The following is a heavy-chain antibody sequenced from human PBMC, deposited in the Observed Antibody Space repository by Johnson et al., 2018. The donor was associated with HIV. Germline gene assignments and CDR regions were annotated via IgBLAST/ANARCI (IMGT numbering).Heavy chain of an antibody. J-gene: IGHJ3*02. CDR2: ISGGST. V-gene: IGHV3-38*02. CDR3: AREFLYGDYQDAFDI. CDR1: GFTVSSNE. Sequence: MLLVESGGGLVQPRGSLRLSCAASGFTVSSNEMSWIRQAPGKGLEWVSSISGGSTYYADSRKGRFTISRDNSKNTLYLQMNSLRAEDTAVYYCAREFLYGDYQDAFDIWCQGTMVTVSS. D-gene: IGHD4-17*01.